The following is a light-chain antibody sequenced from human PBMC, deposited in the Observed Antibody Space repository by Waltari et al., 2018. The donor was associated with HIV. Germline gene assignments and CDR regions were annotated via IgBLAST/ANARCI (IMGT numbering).Light chain of an antibody. J-gene: IGKJ1*01. CDR1: QGINSR. CDR2: AAS. Sequence: DIQMSQSPSSVSASVGDRVTITCRASQGINSRLAWYQQKPGKAPKFLISAASSFLSGVPSRFRCSGSGTDFTLTISRLQPEDFATYYCQQAVSWTFGQGTRVEIK. V-gene: IGKV1-12*01. CDR3: QQAVSWT.